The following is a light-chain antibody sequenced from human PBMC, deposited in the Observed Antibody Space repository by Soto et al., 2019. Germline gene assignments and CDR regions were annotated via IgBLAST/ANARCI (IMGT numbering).Light chain of an antibody. J-gene: IGLJ1*01. Sequence: QSALTQPPSASGSPGQSVTISCTGTSSDVGGYNFVSWYQQHPGKAPKLMIYDVTKRPSGVPDRFSGSKSGNTASLTVSGLQDAEEAADYCSSSAGSNNRYVFGTGTKVTVL. CDR1: SSDVGGYNF. CDR3: SSSAGSNNRYV. CDR2: DVT. V-gene: IGLV2-8*01.